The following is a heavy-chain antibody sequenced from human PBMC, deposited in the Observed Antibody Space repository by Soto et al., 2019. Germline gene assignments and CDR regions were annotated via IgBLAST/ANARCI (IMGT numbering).Heavy chain of an antibody. Sequence: QVQLVESGGGVVQPGRSLRLSCAASGFTFSSYGMHWVRQAPGKGLEWVAVIWYDGSNKYYADSVKGRFTISRDNSKNKLYLQMNSLRAEDPAVYYCARDHHPDYYGMDVWGQGTTVTVSS. CDR3: ARDHHPDYYGMDV. CDR1: GFTFSSYG. CDR2: IWYDGSNK. J-gene: IGHJ6*02. V-gene: IGHV3-33*01.